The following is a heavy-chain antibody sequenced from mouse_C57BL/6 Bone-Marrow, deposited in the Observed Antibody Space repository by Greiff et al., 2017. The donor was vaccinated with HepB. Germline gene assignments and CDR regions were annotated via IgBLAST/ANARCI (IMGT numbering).Heavy chain of an antibody. J-gene: IGHJ2*01. CDR3: ARPITTVVSYFDY. CDR2: IHPNSGST. D-gene: IGHD1-1*01. CDR1: GYTFTSYW. Sequence: VQLQQPGAELVKPGASVKLSCKASGYTFTSYWMHWVKQRPGQGLEWIGMIHPNSGSTNYNEKFKSKATLTVDKSSSTAYMQLSSLTSEDSAVYCCARPITTVVSYFDYWGQGTTLTVAS. V-gene: IGHV1-64*01.